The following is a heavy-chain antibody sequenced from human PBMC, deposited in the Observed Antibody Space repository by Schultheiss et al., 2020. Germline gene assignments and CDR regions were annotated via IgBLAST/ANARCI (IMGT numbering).Heavy chain of an antibody. CDR3: ASRRFDCSSTSCPY. CDR1: GFTFSSYS. J-gene: IGHJ4*02. Sequence: GGSLRLSCAASGFTFSSYSMNWVRQAPVKGLEWVSYISSSSSTIYYADSVKGRFTISRDNAKNSLYLQMNSLRAEDTAVYYCASRRFDCSSTSCPYWGQGTLVTVSS. V-gene: IGHV3-48*01. CDR2: ISSSSSTI. D-gene: IGHD2-2*01.